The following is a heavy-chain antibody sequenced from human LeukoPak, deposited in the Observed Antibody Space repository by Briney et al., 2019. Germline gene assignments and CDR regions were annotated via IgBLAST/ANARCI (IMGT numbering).Heavy chain of an antibody. CDR3: ARDPPLNWGGGSWYFDL. J-gene: IGHJ2*01. CDR1: GFSFSDYY. CDR2: ISGSGSPV. Sequence: GGSLRLSCAASGFSFSDYYMSWIRQAPGKRLEWVSYISGSGSPVYYADSVKGRFTISRDNSKNTLYLQMNSLRAEDTAVYYCARDPPLNWGGGSWYFDLWGRGTLVTVSS. D-gene: IGHD7-27*01. V-gene: IGHV3-11*04.